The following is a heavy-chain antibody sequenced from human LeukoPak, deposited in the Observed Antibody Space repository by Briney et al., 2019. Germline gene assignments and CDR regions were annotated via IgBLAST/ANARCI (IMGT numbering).Heavy chain of an antibody. CDR3: AREGSGDTAIHF. V-gene: IGHV1-69*13. D-gene: IGHD5-18*01. J-gene: IGHJ4*02. Sequence: ASVKVSCKASGGTFISYAISWVRQAPGQGLEWMGGTIPIFGTANYAQKFQGRVTITADESTSTAYMELSSLRSEDTAVYYCAREGSGDTAIHFWGQGTLVTVSS. CDR2: TIPIFGTA. CDR1: GGTFISYA.